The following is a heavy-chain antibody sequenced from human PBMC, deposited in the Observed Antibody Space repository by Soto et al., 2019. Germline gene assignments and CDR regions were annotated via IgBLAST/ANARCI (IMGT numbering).Heavy chain of an antibody. J-gene: IGHJ4*02. CDR2: IYHSGST. CDR3: ARRYCSSSSCYLDY. D-gene: IGHD2-15*01. Sequence: QVQLQESGPGLVKPSETLSLTCTVSGGSISSYYWSWIRQPPGKGLEWIGYIYHSGSTNYNPSLKSPVTISVDTSKNQSSLKLSSVTAADTAVYYCARRYCSSSSCYLDYWGQGTLVTVSS. V-gene: IGHV4-59*08. CDR1: GGSISSYY.